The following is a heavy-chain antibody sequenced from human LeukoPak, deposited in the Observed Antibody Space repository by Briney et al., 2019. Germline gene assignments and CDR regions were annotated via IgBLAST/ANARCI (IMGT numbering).Heavy chain of an antibody. CDR3: ARVHTYGDFDY. CDR1: GFTFSRNG. Sequence: GGSLRLSCAASGFTFSRNGMTWVRQAPGKGLEWVSAISGSGGNTYYAASVKGRFTISRDNSNNTLYMQMNSPRAEDTAVYYCARVHTYGDFDYWGQGTLVTVSS. CDR2: ISGSGGNT. D-gene: IGHD4-17*01. J-gene: IGHJ4*02. V-gene: IGHV3-23*01.